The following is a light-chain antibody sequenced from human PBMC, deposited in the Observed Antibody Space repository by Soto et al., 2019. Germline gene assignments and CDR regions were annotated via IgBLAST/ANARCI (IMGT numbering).Light chain of an antibody. CDR3: QQYNNWPPWT. Sequence: EIVMTQSPATLSVSPGDRATLSCRASQSDSSNLAWYQQKPGQAPRLLIYGASTRATSVPARFSASGSATEFTLTISGLQSEDFAVYYCQQYNNWPPWTFGQGTKVEIK. CDR2: GAS. CDR1: QSDSSN. J-gene: IGKJ1*01. V-gene: IGKV3-15*01.